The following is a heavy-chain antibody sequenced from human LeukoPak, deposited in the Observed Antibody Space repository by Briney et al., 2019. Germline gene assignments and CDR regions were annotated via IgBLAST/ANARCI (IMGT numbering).Heavy chain of an antibody. CDR1: GGTFSSYA. CDR3: ATDFYRGRQFDY. J-gene: IGHJ4*02. CDR2: IIPILGIA. D-gene: IGHD2/OR15-2a*01. Sequence: AASVKVSCKASGGTFSSYAISWVRQAPGQGLEWMGRIIPILGIANYAQKFQGRVTITADKSTSTAYMELSSLRSEDTAVYYCATDFYRGRQFDYWGQGTLVTVSS. V-gene: IGHV1-69*04.